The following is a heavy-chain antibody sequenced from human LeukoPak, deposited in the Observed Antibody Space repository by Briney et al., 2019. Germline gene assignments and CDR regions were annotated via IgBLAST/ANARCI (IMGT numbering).Heavy chain of an antibody. D-gene: IGHD3-9*01. Sequence: GASVKVSCKASGYTFTSYDINWVRQATGQGLEWMGWMNPNSGNTGYAQRFQGRVTMTRNTSISTAYMELSSLRSEDTAVYYCARGPYYDILTGYYTGLSYFDYWGQGTLVTVSS. CDR1: GYTFTSYD. J-gene: IGHJ4*02. CDR3: ARGPYYDILTGYYTGLSYFDY. V-gene: IGHV1-8*01. CDR2: MNPNSGNT.